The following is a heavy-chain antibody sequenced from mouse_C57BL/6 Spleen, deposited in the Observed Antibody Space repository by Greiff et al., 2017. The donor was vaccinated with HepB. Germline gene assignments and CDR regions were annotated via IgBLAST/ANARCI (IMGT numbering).Heavy chain of an antibody. D-gene: IGHD1-1*01. J-gene: IGHJ3*01. V-gene: IGHV1-55*01. Sequence: VQLQQSGAELVKPGASVKMSCKASGYTFTSYWITWVKQRPGQGLEWIGDIYPGSGSTNYNEKFKSKATLTVDTSSSTAYMQLSSLTSEDSAVYYCARGAITTVPFAYWGQGTLVTVSA. CDR1: GYTFTSYW. CDR2: IYPGSGST. CDR3: ARGAITTVPFAY.